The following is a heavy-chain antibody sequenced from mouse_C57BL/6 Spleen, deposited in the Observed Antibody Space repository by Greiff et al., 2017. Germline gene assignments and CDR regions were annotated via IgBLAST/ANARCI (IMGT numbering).Heavy chain of an antibody. D-gene: IGHD1-1*01. CDR1: GYSFTDYN. Sequence: EVKLQESGPELVKPGASVKISCKASGYSFTDYNMNWVKQSNGKSLEWIGVINPNYGTTSYNQKFKGKATLTVDQSSSTAYMQLNSLTSEDSAVYYCARNYYYGPPRLLDYWGQGTSVTVSS. J-gene: IGHJ4*01. V-gene: IGHV1-39*01. CDR3: ARNYYYGPPRLLDY. CDR2: INPNYGTT.